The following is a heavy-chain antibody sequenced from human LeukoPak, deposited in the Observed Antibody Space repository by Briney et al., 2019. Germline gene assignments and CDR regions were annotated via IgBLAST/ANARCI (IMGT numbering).Heavy chain of an antibody. J-gene: IGHJ3*02. CDR1: GGSISSYY. Sequence: SETLSLTCTVSGGSISSYYWSWLRRPPGKGLEWIGYIYYSGSTNYNPSLKSRVTISVDTSKNQFSLKLSSVTAADTAVYYCARAQPYDAFDIWGQGTMVTVSS. D-gene: IGHD2-2*01. V-gene: IGHV4-59*01. CDR2: IYYSGST. CDR3: ARAQPYDAFDI.